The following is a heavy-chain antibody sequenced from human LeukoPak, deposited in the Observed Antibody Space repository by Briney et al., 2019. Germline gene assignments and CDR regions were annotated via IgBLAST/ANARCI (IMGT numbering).Heavy chain of an antibody. CDR3: ARAYYYDSSGYYWGWDYYYGMDV. CDR2: INPNSGGT. V-gene: IGHV1-2*02. Sequence: ASVTVSFKASGYTFTGYYMHWVRQAPGQGLEGMGWINPNSGGTNYAQKFQGRVTMTRDTSITTAYMELSRLRSDDTAVYYCARAYYYDSSGYYWGWDYYYGMDVWGQGTTVTVSS. D-gene: IGHD3-22*01. J-gene: IGHJ6*02. CDR1: GYTFTGYY.